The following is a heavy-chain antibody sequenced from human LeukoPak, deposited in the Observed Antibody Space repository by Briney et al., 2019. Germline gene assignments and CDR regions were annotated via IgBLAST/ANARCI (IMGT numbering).Heavy chain of an antibody. Sequence: SETLSLTCTVSGGSISSGGYYWSWIRQHPGKGLERIGYIYYSGSTYYNPSLKSRVTISIDTSKNQFSLKLSSVTGADTAVYYCARDRGGSGNFDYWGQGTLVTVSS. CDR2: IYYSGST. V-gene: IGHV4-31*03. J-gene: IGHJ4*02. CDR3: ARDRGGSGNFDY. D-gene: IGHD3-10*01. CDR1: GGSISSGGYY.